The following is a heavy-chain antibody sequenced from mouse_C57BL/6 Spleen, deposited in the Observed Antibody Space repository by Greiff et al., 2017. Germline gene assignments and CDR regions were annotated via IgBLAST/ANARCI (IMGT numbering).Heavy chain of an antibody. V-gene: IGHV3-6*01. CDR3: ARGGSYFY. CDR2: ISYDGSN. CDR1: GYSITSGYY. J-gene: IGHJ3*01. Sequence: EVQLQQSGPGLVKPSQSLSLTCSVTGYSITSGYYWNWIRQFPGNKLEWMGYISYDGSNNYNPSLKNRISITRDTSKNQFFLKLNSVTTEDTATYYCARGGSYFYWGQGTLVTVSA. D-gene: IGHD1-1*01.